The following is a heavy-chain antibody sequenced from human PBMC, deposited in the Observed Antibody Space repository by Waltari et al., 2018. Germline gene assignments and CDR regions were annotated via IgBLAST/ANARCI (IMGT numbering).Heavy chain of an antibody. CDR1: GYTFTSYY. CDR2: INPSGGST. CDR3: ARDSEQYSSSCTHYMDV. D-gene: IGHD6-13*01. J-gene: IGHJ6*03. Sequence: QVQLVQSGAEVKKPGASVKVSRKASGYTFTSYYMHWVRQAPGQGLEWMGIINPSGGSTSYAQKFQGRVTMTRDTSTSTVYMELSSLRSEDTAVYYCARDSEQYSSSCTHYMDVWGKGTTVTVSS. V-gene: IGHV1-46*01.